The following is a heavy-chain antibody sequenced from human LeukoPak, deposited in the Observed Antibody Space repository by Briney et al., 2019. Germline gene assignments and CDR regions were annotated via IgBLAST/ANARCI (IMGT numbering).Heavy chain of an antibody. Sequence: GGSLRLSCAASGFTFDDYGMSWVRQAPGKGLEWVSGINWNGGSTGCADSVKGRFTISRDNAKNSLYLQMNSLRAEDTALFYCARKPYYYDSSGYVPFDYWGQGTLVTVSS. CDR1: GFTFDDYG. CDR3: ARKPYYYDSSGYVPFDY. D-gene: IGHD3-22*01. V-gene: IGHV3-20*04. J-gene: IGHJ4*02. CDR2: INWNGGST.